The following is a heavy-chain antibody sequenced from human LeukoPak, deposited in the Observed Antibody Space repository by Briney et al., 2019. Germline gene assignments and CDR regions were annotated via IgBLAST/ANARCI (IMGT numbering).Heavy chain of an antibody. CDR1: GFTFSSYW. CDR3: ARAVAENWFAT. CDR2: IKQDGSDK. Sequence: GGSLILSCAASGFTFSSYWMSWVRQAPGKGLEWVANIKQDGSDKYYVDSVKGRFTISRDNAKNSVYLQMTSLRAEDTALYYCARAVAENWFATWGQGTLVTVSS. D-gene: IGHD6-19*01. V-gene: IGHV3-7*01. J-gene: IGHJ5*02.